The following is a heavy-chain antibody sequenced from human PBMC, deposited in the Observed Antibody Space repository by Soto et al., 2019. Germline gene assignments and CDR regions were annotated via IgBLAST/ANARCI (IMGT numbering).Heavy chain of an antibody. Sequence: SETLSLTCTVSGGSISSSSYYWGWIRQPPGKGLEWIGSIYYSGSTYYNPSLKSRVTISVDTSKSQFSLKLSSVTAADTAVYYCARHSVGTIFGVVIIDYYYGMDVWGQGTTVTVSS. CDR2: IYYSGST. CDR1: GGSISSSSYY. V-gene: IGHV4-39*01. CDR3: ARHSVGTIFGVVIIDYYYGMDV. D-gene: IGHD3-3*01. J-gene: IGHJ6*02.